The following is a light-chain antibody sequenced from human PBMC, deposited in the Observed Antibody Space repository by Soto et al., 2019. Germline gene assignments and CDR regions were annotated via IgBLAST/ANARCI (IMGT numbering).Light chain of an antibody. CDR3: QQYSRLCT. J-gene: IGKJ1*01. CDR2: AAS. V-gene: IGKV3-20*01. Sequence: EIVLTQSPGTLSLSPGERATLSCRASQSVYNNYLAWYQHKPGQAPRLLIYAASGRATCIPDRFSGSGSGTDFTLSISRLEPEDFAVYYWQQYSRLCTFGQGTKVDI. CDR1: QSVYNNY.